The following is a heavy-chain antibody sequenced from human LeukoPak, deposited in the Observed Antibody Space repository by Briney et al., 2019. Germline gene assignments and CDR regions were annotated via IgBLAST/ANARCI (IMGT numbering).Heavy chain of an antibody. D-gene: IGHD3-3*01. V-gene: IGHV3-30*02. J-gene: IGHJ3*02. CDR3: AKVLEWLLYNAFDI. CDR2: IRYDGSNK. Sequence: GGSLRLSCAASGFTFSSYGMHWVRQAPGKGLEWVAFIRYDGSNKYCADSVKGRFTISRDNSKNTLYLQMNSLRAEDTAVYYCAKVLEWLLYNAFDIWGQGTMVTVSS. CDR1: GFTFSSYG.